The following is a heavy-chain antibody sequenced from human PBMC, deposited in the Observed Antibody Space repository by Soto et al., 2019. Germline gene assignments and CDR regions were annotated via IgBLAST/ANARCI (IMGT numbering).Heavy chain of an antibody. D-gene: IGHD2-8*01. Sequence: SETLSLTCTVSGGSISSSSYYWGWIRQPPGKGLEWIGSIYYSGSTYYNPSLKSRVTISVDTSKNQFSLKLSSVTAADTAVYCCARAGRMVYAMYYYYGMDVWGQGTTVTVSS. CDR2: IYYSGST. J-gene: IGHJ6*02. CDR1: GGSISSSSYY. CDR3: ARAGRMVYAMYYYYGMDV. V-gene: IGHV4-39*07.